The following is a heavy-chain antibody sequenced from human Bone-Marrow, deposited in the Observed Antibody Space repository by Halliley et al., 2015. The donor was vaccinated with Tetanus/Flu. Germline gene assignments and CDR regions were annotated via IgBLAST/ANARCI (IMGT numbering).Heavy chain of an antibody. CDR3: ARGVGFAGTATIYYFDS. V-gene: IGHV4-31*01. J-gene: IGHJ4*02. D-gene: IGHD1-7*01. Sequence: TLSLTCAVSGGSISSDTSYWSWIRQHPGMGLEWIGYIYYSGSTYYNPSLKSLVTISVDTSKNQFSLQLSSVTAANTAVYYCARGVGFAGTATIYYFDSWGQGTLVTVSS. CDR2: IYYSGST. CDR1: GGSISSDTSY.